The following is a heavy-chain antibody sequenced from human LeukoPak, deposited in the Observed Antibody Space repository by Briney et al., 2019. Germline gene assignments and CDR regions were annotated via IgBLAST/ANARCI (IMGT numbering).Heavy chain of an antibody. V-gene: IGHV4-59*01. D-gene: IGHD3-3*01. J-gene: IGHJ6*03. Sequence: SETLSLTCTVSGGSISDYYWNWIRQPPGKGLEWIGYIYYSGSTTYNPSLKNRITMSVDTAKNQFSLKLRSVTAADTAVYYCARGDFCSKSNCYLRPMDVWGKGTTVTVSS. CDR3: ARGDFCSKSNCYLRPMDV. CDR2: IYYSGST. CDR1: GGSISDYY.